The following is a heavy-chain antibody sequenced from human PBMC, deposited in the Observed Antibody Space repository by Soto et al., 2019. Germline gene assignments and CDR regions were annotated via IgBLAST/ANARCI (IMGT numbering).Heavy chain of an antibody. Sequence: QVQLLESGPGLVKPSQTLSLTCIVSGASISSGGFYWSWIRQHPEKGLEWIGYIYYSGSTYYNPSLKSRLTMSLDTSKSQFSLRLTSVTAADTAVYYCARGRDDYHVSGTYSLHKYFDSWGQGTLVTVSS. CDR2: IYYSGST. J-gene: IGHJ4*02. CDR1: GASISSGGFY. D-gene: IGHD3-10*01. V-gene: IGHV4-31*03. CDR3: ARGRDDYHVSGTYSLHKYFDS.